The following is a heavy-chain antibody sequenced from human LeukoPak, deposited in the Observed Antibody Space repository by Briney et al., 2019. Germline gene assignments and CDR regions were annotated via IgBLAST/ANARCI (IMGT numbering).Heavy chain of an antibody. V-gene: IGHV3-23*01. Sequence: GGSLRLTCAASGFTFSNYGMSWVRQAPGKGLEGVSAISGSGGSTYYADSVKGRFTISRDNSKNTLYLQMNSLRAEDTAVYYCAKGALYGDPASHYWGQGTLVTVSS. CDR1: GFTFSNYG. D-gene: IGHD4-17*01. CDR2: ISGSGGST. J-gene: IGHJ4*02. CDR3: AKGALYGDPASHY.